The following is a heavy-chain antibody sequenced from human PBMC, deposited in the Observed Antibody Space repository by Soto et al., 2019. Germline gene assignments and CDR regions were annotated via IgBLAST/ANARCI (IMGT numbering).Heavy chain of an antibody. CDR3: PKDKEGAVAPCDI. CDR1: GFTFSSYA. V-gene: IGHV3-23*01. D-gene: IGHD6-19*01. J-gene: IGHJ3*02. Sequence: EVQLLESGGGLVQPGGSLRLSCAASGFTFSSYAMSWVRKAPGKGLEWVSAISGSGGSTYYADSVKGRFTISRDNSKNYLYLQMNSLRDEDTVVYDCPKDKEGAVAPCDIWGQGTMVNGSS. CDR2: ISGSGGST.